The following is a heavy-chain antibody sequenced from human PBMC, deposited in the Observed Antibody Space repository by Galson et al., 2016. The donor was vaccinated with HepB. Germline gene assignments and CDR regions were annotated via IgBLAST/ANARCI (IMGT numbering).Heavy chain of an antibody. CDR2: ISSRGSFI. Sequence: SLRLSCAASGLTFSDQYMSWIRQAPGKGLEFVSYISSRGSFISYADSVKGRFTISTDNAKKSEYLEMNSLRVEDTAVYYCARDGAGSQNDFDYWGQGTLVTVSS. CDR3: ARDGAGSQNDFDY. V-gene: IGHV3-11*04. D-gene: IGHD1-26*01. CDR1: GLTFSDQY. J-gene: IGHJ4*02.